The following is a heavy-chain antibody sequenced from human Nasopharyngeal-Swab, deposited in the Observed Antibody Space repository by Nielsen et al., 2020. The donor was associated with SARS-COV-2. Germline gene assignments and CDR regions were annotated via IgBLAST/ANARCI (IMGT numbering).Heavy chain of an antibody. J-gene: IGHJ4*02. Sequence: GESLKISCAASGFSFSSYVMSWVRQAPGKGLEWVSTIRGSGGSTYYADSVKGRFTISRDNSKNTLYLQMNSLRAEDTAVYYCARVSEVGYILRFDYWGQGTLVTVSS. D-gene: IGHD3-22*01. CDR1: GFSFSSYV. CDR3: ARVSEVGYILRFDY. CDR2: IRGSGGST. V-gene: IGHV3-23*01.